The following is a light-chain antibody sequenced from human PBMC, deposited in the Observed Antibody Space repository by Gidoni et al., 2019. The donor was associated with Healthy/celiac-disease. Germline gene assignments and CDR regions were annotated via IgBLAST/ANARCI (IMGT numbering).Light chain of an antibody. V-gene: IGKV3-11*01. CDR1: QSVSSY. Sequence: EIVLTQSPATLSLSPGERATLSGRARQSVSSYLAWYQQKPGQAPRLLIYDASDRATGIPARFSGSGSGTAFTLSIISLEPEDFAVYYCQQRSNWLTFGGGTKVEIK. CDR3: QQRSNWLT. CDR2: DAS. J-gene: IGKJ4*01.